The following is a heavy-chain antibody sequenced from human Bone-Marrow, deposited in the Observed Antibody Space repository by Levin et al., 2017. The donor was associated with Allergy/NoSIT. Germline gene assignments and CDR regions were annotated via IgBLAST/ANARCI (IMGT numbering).Heavy chain of an antibody. CDR2: ISSSSSYI. Sequence: LSLTCAASGFTFRSYSMNWVRQAPGKGLEWVSFISSSSSYIYYADSVKGRFTTSRDNAKNSLFLQMNSLRAEDTAVYYCARDLRDSTSSYGMDVWGQGTTVTVSS. CDR1: GFTFRSYS. D-gene: IGHD2-2*01. V-gene: IGHV3-21*01. J-gene: IGHJ6*02. CDR3: ARDLRDSTSSYGMDV.